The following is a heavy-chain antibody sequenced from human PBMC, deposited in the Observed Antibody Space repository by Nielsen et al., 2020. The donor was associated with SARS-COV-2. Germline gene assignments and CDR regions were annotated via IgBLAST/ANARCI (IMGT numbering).Heavy chain of an antibody. CDR3: AKEVADY. D-gene: IGHD5-12*01. V-gene: IGHV3-23*01. J-gene: IGHJ4*02. CDR1: GGSISSGDYY. CDR2: ISGSGGST. Sequence: ETLSLTCTVSGGSISSGDYYWSWIRQAPGKGLEWVSAISGSGGSTYYADSVKGRFTISRDNSKNTLYLQMNSLRAEDTAVYYCAKEVADYWGQGTLVTVSS.